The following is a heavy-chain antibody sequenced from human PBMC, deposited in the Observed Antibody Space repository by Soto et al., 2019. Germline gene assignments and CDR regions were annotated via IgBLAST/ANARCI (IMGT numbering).Heavy chain of an antibody. J-gene: IGHJ3*02. CDR3: ARDAVDWNAFDI. CDR2: TYYTGST. Sequence: SETQSLTCTVSGGSLSSGNYYWSWIRKPPGKELEYIGYTYYTGSTNYNPSLKSRVTVSVDTSRNQFSPKVNSVTAADTAVYYCARDAVDWNAFDIWGQGTMVTVSS. CDR1: GGSLSSGNYY. V-gene: IGHV4-61*01. D-gene: IGHD3-9*01.